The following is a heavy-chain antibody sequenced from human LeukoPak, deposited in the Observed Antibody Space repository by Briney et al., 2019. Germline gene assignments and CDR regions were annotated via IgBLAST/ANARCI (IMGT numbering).Heavy chain of an antibody. Sequence: SQTLSLTCTVSGGSISSGSYYWSWIRQPAGKGLEWIGRIYTSGSTNYNPPLKSRVTISVDTSKNQFSLKLSSVTAADTAVYYCARDGSGSYYNSHDAFDIWGQGTMVTVSS. CDR1: GGSISSGSYY. J-gene: IGHJ3*02. CDR3: ARDGSGSYYNSHDAFDI. D-gene: IGHD3-10*01. V-gene: IGHV4-61*02. CDR2: IYTSGST.